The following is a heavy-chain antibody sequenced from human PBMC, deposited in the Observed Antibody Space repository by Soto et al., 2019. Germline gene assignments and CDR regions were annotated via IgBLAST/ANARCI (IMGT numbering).Heavy chain of an antibody. Sequence: PGGSLRLSCAGSGFTFVDSYISCIRQAPGKGLEWLSYISPGSRYPAYADSVKGRFTISRDNAKRSLYLQMMSLTAEDTAIYYCVRGGGGGLFDPWGQGTMVTVSS. CDR2: ISPGSRYP. D-gene: IGHD2-15*01. CDR3: VRGGGGGLFDP. V-gene: IGHV3-11*06. CDR1: GFTFVDSY. J-gene: IGHJ5*02.